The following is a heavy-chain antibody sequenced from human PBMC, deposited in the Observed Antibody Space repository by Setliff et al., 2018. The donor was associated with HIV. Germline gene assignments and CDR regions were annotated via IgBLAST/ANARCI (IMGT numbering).Heavy chain of an antibody. CDR2: IYHSGST. CDR3: ARDPGFSSPPYCSGGSCRGGYYGMDV. J-gene: IGHJ6*02. CDR1: GYSISSGYY. D-gene: IGHD2-15*01. Sequence: SETLSLTCAVSGYSISSGYYWGWIRQPPGKGLEWIGSIYHSGSTYYNPSLKSRVTISVDTSRNQFSLKLSSVTAADTAVYYCARDPGFSSPPYCSGGSCRGGYYGMDVWGQGTTVTVSS. V-gene: IGHV4-38-2*02.